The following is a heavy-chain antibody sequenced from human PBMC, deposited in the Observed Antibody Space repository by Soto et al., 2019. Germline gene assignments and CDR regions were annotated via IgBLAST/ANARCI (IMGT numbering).Heavy chain of an antibody. CDR3: ARVYDSSGYDY. V-gene: IGHV2-26*01. Sequence: QVTLKESGPVLVKPTETLTLTCTVSGFSLSNPRMGVSWIHQPPGKALEWLAHIFSNDDKSYSTSLKSRVTISKDTSTSQVVLTMTNMDPVDTATYYCARVYDSSGYDYWGQGTPVTVSS. J-gene: IGHJ4*02. CDR2: IFSNDDK. D-gene: IGHD3-22*01. CDR1: GFSLSNPRMG.